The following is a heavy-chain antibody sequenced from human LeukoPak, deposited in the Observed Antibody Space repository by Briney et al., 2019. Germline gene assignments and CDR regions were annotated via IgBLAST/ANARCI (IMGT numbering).Heavy chain of an antibody. V-gene: IGHV3-30*18. CDR2: ISYDGSNK. J-gene: IGHJ3*02. Sequence: GGSLRLSCAASGFTFSSYGMHWVRQAPGKGLEWVAVISYDGSNKYYADSVKGRFTISRDNSKNTLYLQMNSLRAKDTAVYYCAKGRGYYDSSGLDAFDIWGQGTMVTVSS. D-gene: IGHD3-22*01. CDR3: AKGRGYYDSSGLDAFDI. CDR1: GFTFSSYG.